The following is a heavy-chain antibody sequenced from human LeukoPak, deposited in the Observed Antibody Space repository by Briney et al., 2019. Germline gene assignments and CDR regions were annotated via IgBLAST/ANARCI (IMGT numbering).Heavy chain of an antibody. CDR2: ISGSGGST. Sequence: GGSLRLSCAASGFTFSNYAMSWVRQAPGKGLEWLSVISGSGGSTYYADSVKGRFTISRDNSKNTLYLQMNSLRAEDTALYYCAKDYSKTSYYGSGTYYRPNWFDPWGQGTLVTVSS. V-gene: IGHV3-23*01. J-gene: IGHJ5*02. D-gene: IGHD3-10*01. CDR1: GFTFSNYA. CDR3: AKDYSKTSYYGSGTYYRPNWFDP.